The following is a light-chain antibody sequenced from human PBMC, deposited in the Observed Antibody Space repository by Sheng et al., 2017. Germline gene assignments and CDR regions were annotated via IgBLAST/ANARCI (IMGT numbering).Light chain of an antibody. Sequence: DIQMTQSPSTLSASVGDRVTITCRASQNINNYLAWFQQKPGKPPKFLIYTASSLESGVPSRFSGSGSGTEFTLTISSLQPDDSATYYCQHYSYFPWTFGQGTKVEIK. J-gene: IGKJ1*01. CDR2: TAS. CDR1: QNINNY. CDR3: QHYSYFPWT. V-gene: IGKV1-5*03.